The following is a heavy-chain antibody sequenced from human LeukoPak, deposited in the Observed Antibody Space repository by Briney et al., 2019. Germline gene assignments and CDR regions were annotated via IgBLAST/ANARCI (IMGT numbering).Heavy chain of an antibody. D-gene: IGHD2-15*01. CDR2: IDSGGST. J-gene: IGHJ3*02. CDR1: EFTVRSYH. CDR3: AKGGLPGYCSGGSCSYGYAFDI. V-gene: IGHV3-53*01. Sequence: GGSLRLSCAASEFTVRSYHMSWVRQAPGKGLEWVSVIDSGGSTYYAESVKGRFTISRDNSKNTLYLQMNSLRAEDTAVYYCAKGGLPGYCSGGSCSYGYAFDIWGQGTMVTVSS.